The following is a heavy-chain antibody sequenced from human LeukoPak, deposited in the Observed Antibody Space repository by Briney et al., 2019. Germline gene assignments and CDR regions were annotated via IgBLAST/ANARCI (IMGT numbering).Heavy chain of an antibody. CDR1: GGTFSSYA. D-gene: IGHD5-12*01. V-gene: IGHV1-69*13. CDR3: AKRYSGYDPWAVAEGDDAFDI. J-gene: IGHJ3*02. Sequence: SVKVSCKASGGTFSSYAISWVRQAPGQGLEWRGGIIPIFGTANYAQKFQGRVTITADESTSTAYMELSSLRSEDTAVYYCAKRYSGYDPWAVAEGDDAFDIWGQGTMVTVSS. CDR2: IIPIFGTA.